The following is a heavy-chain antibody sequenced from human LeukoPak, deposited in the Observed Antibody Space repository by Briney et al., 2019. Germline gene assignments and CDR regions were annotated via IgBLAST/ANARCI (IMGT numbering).Heavy chain of an antibody. CDR3: AKIRDRSSSWYFDY. CDR2: ISGSGGST. CDR1: GFTFRSYA. Sequence: GGSLRLSCAASGFTFRSYAMSWVRQAPGKGLEWVSAISGSGGSTYYADSVKGRFTISRDNSKNTLYLQMNSLRAEDTAVYYCAKIRDRSSSWYFDYWGQGTLVTVSS. J-gene: IGHJ4*02. V-gene: IGHV3-23*01. D-gene: IGHD6-13*01.